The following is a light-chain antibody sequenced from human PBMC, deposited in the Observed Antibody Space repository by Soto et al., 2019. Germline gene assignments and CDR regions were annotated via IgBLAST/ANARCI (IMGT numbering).Light chain of an antibody. CDR3: QSYDISLTAVV. J-gene: IGLJ2*01. CDR2: DNN. CDR1: SSNIGTGYD. V-gene: IGLV1-40*01. Sequence: QSVLTQPPSVSGAPGQRVTIXCTGSSSNIGTGYDVHWYQQLPGTAPKLLIYDNNNRPSGVPDRFSVSRSGTSASLAITGLQAEDEADYYCQSYDISLTAVVFGGGTKLTVL.